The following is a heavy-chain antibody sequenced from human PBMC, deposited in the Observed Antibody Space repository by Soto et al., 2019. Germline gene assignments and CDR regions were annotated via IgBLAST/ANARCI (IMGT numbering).Heavy chain of an antibody. V-gene: IGHV2-5*02. J-gene: IGHJ4*02. CDR1: GFSPSTSGVA. Sequence: QITLRESGPKLVKPTQTLTLTCTFSGFSPSTSGVAVGWIRQPPGKALEWLGHIYWDNDKRYSPSLKNRLTITEETSRNQVVLTMTNMDPVDTATYYCAHSLQCLMRARYIGHFDYWGQGTLVTVSS. CDR2: IYWDNDK. CDR3: AHSLQCLMRARYIGHFDY. D-gene: IGHD2-2*02.